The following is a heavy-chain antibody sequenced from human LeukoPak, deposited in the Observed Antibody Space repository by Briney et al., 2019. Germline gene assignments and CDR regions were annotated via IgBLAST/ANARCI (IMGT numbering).Heavy chain of an antibody. CDR2: IIKSGAAT. J-gene: IGHJ4*02. D-gene: IGHD5-18*01. Sequence: QAGESLRLSCAASGFPFSNYAMSWVRQAPGRGLEWVSTIIKSGAATHYADTVKRRFTISRDNSKNTVSLQMNSLTAEDTAVYYCAKLWGIQAWSFDYWGQGTLVTVSS. CDR3: AKLWGIQAWSFDY. V-gene: IGHV3-23*01. CDR1: GFPFSNYA.